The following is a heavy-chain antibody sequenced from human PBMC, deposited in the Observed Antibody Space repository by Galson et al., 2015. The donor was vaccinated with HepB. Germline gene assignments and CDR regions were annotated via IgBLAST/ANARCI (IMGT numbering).Heavy chain of an antibody. D-gene: IGHD6-19*01. CDR1: GFTFSTHS. Sequence: SLRLSCAASGFTFSTHSMNWVRQAPGKGLEWVSYINSASSITHYADSVKGRVTISRDNAKNSLYLQMNSLRAEDTAVYYCARELAEQWLWGPAFDYWGQGTLVTVSS. V-gene: IGHV3-48*04. CDR2: INSASSIT. J-gene: IGHJ4*02. CDR3: ARELAEQWLWGPAFDY.